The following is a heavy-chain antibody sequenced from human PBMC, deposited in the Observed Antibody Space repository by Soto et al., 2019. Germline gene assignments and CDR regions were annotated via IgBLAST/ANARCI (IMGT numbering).Heavy chain of an antibody. CDR1: GGTFSSYA. CDR3: ARDLGYYDSSGYYYVLGMDV. V-gene: IGHV1-69*13. Sequence: MPLASVKVSCKASGGTFSSYAISWVRQAPGQGLEWMGWIIPIFGTANYAQKFQGRVTITADESTSTAYMELSSLRSEDTAVYYCARDLGYYDSSGYYYVLGMDVWGQGTTVTVSS. CDR2: IIPIFGTA. D-gene: IGHD3-22*01. J-gene: IGHJ6*02.